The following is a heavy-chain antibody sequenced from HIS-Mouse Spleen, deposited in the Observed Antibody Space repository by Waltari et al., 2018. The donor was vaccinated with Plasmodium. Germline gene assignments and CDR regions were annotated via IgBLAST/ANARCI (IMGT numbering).Heavy chain of an antibody. J-gene: IGHJ3*02. CDR2: IKQDGSEK. CDR1: GFPFRSYW. CDR3: ARWGVDAFDI. V-gene: IGHV3-7*01. Sequence: EVQLVESGGGLVQPGGSLRLSCSASGFPFRSYWMSWVRQAPGKGLEWVANIKQDGSEKYYVDSVKGRFTISRDNAKNSLYLQMNSLRAEDTAVYYCARWGVDAFDIWGQGTMVTVSS. D-gene: IGHD3-16*01.